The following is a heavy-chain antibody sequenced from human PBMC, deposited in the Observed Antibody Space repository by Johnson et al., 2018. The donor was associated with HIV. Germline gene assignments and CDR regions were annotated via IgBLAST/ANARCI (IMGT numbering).Heavy chain of an antibody. V-gene: IGHV3-30*03. CDR1: GFTFSSYD. J-gene: IGHJ3*02. CDR2: ISYDGSKE. D-gene: IGHD3-22*01. Sequence: QEKLVESGGGVVQPGKSLKVSCAASGFTFSSYDMHWVRQPPGKGLEWVAGISYDGSKEYYVDSVKGRFTISRDNSKNTLYLQMNSLRAEDTAMYYCARDDYYDTSNHLDIWGQGTMVTVSS. CDR3: ARDDYYDTSNHLDI.